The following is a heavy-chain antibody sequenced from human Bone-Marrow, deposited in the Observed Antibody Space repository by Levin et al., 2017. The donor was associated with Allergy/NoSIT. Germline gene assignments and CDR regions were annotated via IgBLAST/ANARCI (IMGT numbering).Heavy chain of an antibody. CDR3: ARDPLWRDGYNSWDYYFDY. J-gene: IGHJ4*02. Sequence: PSQTLSLTCTVSGGSIRNYFWNWIRQPAGKRLEWIGRISSSGSTNFNPSLESRVTMSVDTSKNQFSLKVTSVTAADTAVYYCARDPLWRDGYNSWDYYFDYWGQGTLVTVSS. V-gene: IGHV4-4*07. D-gene: IGHD5-24*01. CDR1: GGSIRNYF. CDR2: ISSSGST.